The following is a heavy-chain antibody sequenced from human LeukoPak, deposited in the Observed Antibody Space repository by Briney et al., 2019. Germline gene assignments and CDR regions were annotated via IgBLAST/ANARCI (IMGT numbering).Heavy chain of an antibody. CDR1: GFTFSSYW. CDR2: IKQDGSEK. J-gene: IGHJ5*02. CDR3: ARVGCSGGSCYSGRGPFDP. V-gene: IGHV3-7*01. Sequence: GGSLRLSCAASGFTFSSYWMSWVRHAPGKGLELVANIKQDGSEKYYVDSVKGRFTISRDNAKNSLYLQMNSLRAEDTAVYYCARVGCSGGSCYSGRGPFDPWGQGTLVTVSS. D-gene: IGHD2-15*01.